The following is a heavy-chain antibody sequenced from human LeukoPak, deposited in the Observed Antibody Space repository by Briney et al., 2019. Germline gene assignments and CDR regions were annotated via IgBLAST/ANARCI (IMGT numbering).Heavy chain of an antibody. CDR2: INPSGGST. V-gene: IGHV1-46*01. Sequence: ASVKVSCKPSGYTFTRYYMLWVRQAPGHRLEWMGIINPSGGSTSYAQKFQGRVTMTRDTSTSTVYMELSSLRSEDTAVYYCATPLPLLSRTYYYYYMDVWGKGTTVTVSS. CDR1: GYTFTRYY. D-gene: IGHD2-2*01. CDR3: ATPLPLLSRTYYYYYMDV. J-gene: IGHJ6*03.